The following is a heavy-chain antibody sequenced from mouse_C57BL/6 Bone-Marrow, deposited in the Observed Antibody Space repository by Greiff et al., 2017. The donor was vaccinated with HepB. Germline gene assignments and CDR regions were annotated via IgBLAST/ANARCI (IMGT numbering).Heavy chain of an antibody. CDR3: ARDHYYGDAMDY. J-gene: IGHJ4*01. CDR2: VDPSDSYT. Sequence: QVQLQQPGAELVRPGTSVKLSCKASGYTFTSYWMHWVKQRPGQGLEWIGVVDPSDSYTNYNQKFKGKATLTGDTSSSTAYMQRSSLTSEDSAVYYCARDHYYGDAMDYWGQGTSVTVSS. D-gene: IGHD1-1*01. V-gene: IGHV1-59*01. CDR1: GYTFTSYW.